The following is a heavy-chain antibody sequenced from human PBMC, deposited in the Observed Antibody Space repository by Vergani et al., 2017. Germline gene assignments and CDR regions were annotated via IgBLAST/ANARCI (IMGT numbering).Heavy chain of an antibody. J-gene: IGHJ4*03. CDR2: VLFDGSNE. CDR1: GFTFNRYG. CDR3: ARELAYGHEGSCGL. V-gene: IGHV3-30*02. Sequence: QVQLVQSGGGVVQPGGSLRLSCVASGFTFNRYGMQWVRQAPGKGLEWVAYVLFDGSNEYYADSVKGRFIVSRDNSNDALYLQMNSLRTDDTAVYYCARELAYGHEGSCGLWGQGSVVTGSS. D-gene: IGHD2-15*01.